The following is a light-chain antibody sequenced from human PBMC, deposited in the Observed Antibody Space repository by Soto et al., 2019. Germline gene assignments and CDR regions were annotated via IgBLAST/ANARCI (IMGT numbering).Light chain of an antibody. J-gene: IGLJ2*01. CDR2: DVS. CDR1: SSDVGGYNY. V-gene: IGLV2-11*01. Sequence: QSALTQPRSVSGSPGLSVTISCTGTSSDVGGYNYVSWYQQHPGKAPKVMIYDVSKRPSGVPDRFSGSKSGNTASLTISGLQAEDEADYYCCSYAGSYGVVFGGGTKLTV. CDR3: CSYAGSYGVV.